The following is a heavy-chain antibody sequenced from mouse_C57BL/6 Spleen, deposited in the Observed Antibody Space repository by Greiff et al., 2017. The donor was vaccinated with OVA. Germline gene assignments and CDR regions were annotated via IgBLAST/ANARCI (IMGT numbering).Heavy chain of an antibody. CDR2: IDPETGGT. V-gene: IGHV1-15*01. D-gene: IGHD1-1*01. CDR1: GYTFTDYE. J-gene: IGHJ3*01. Sequence: VQLKQSGAELVRPGASVTLSCKASGYTFTDYEMHWVKQTPVHGLEWIGAIDPETGGTAYNQKFKGKAILTADKSSSTAYMELRSLTSEDSAVYYCTRYYYGSSFSYWGQGTLVTVSA. CDR3: TRYYYGSSFSY.